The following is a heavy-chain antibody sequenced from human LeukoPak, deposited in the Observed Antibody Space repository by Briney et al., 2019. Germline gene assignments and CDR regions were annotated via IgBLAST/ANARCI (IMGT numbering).Heavy chain of an antibody. CDR2: IYYTGST. J-gene: IGHJ4*02. Sequence: SETLSLTCTVSGGSISRDYWSWIRQPPGKGLEWIGYIYYTGSTNYNPSLNSRVTISLETSKNQFSLNLSSVTAADTAVYYCAGDDYGDYYDYWGQGTLVTVSS. CDR3: AGDDYGDYYDY. CDR1: GGSISRDY. D-gene: IGHD4-17*01. V-gene: IGHV4-59*01.